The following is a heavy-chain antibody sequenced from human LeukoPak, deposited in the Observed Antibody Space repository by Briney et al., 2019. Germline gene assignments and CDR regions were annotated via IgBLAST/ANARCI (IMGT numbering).Heavy chain of an antibody. Sequence: GGSLRLSCEASGFTFSSYSMNWVRQAPGKGLEWISYISTSTTTIYYANSVKGRFAISRDNSKNSLYLQMGSLRAEDMAVYYCARGSHRRYSSSWYSLWGQGTLVTVSS. CDR1: GFTFSSYS. CDR3: ARGSHRRYSSSWYSL. D-gene: IGHD6-13*01. J-gene: IGHJ4*02. V-gene: IGHV3-48*01. CDR2: ISTSTTTI.